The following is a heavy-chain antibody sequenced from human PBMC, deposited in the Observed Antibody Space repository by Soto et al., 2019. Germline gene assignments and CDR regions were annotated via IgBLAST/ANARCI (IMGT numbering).Heavy chain of an antibody. Sequence: GVPLRLSCAASGFTFSSYSMNWVRQAPGKGLEWVSYISSSSSTIYYADSVKGRFTISRDNAKNSLYLQMNSLRDEDTAVYYCARPEYSSSSYGMDVWGQGTTVTVSS. CDR3: ARPEYSSSSYGMDV. J-gene: IGHJ6*02. D-gene: IGHD6-6*01. V-gene: IGHV3-48*02. CDR2: ISSSSSTI. CDR1: GFTFSSYS.